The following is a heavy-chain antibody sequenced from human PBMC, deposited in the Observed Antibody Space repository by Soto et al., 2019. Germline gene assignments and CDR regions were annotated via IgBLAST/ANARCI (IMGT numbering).Heavy chain of an antibody. J-gene: IGHJ6*02. V-gene: IGHV1-18*01. CDR2: ISDYNGNT. D-gene: IGHD2-2*01. Sequence: ASVKVSRQASGYIFPSYRISWVRPPPAQGLAWMGWISDYNGNTNNAQKLQDRVTHTTDTSTSTAYMELRSLRSDDTAVYYGARDPPGDCSSTSCYWAYYYYYGIDVWGQGTTVTVSS. CDR3: ARDPPGDCSSTSCYWAYYYYYGIDV. CDR1: GYIFPSYR.